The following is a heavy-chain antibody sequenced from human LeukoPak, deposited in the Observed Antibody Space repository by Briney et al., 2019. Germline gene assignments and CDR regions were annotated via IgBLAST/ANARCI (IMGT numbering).Heavy chain of an antibody. J-gene: IGHJ4*02. V-gene: IGHV3-74*01. D-gene: IGHD6-13*01. CDR1: GFTFSSFW. Sequence: GWSLRLSCAASGFTFSSFWMHWVRQVPEKGLVWVSRINTDGTYTTYADSVKGRFIISRDNAKNTLFLQMNSLRAEDTAAYYCVRHIAATGTAYWGQGTLVTVSS. CDR3: VRHIAATGTAY. CDR2: INTDGTYT.